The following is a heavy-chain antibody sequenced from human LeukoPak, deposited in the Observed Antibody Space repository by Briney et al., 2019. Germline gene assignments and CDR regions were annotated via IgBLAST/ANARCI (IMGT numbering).Heavy chain of an antibody. CDR2: ISSSSSYI. V-gene: IGHV3-21*01. CDR3: ARDLVGATWSPYGY. D-gene: IGHD1-26*01. CDR1: GFTFSSYS. J-gene: IGHJ4*02. Sequence: GGSLRLSCAASGFTFSSYSMNWVRQAPGKGLEWVSSISSSSSYIYYADSVRGRFTISRDNAKNSLYLQMNSLRAEDTAVYYCARDLVGATWSPYGYWGQGTLVTVSS.